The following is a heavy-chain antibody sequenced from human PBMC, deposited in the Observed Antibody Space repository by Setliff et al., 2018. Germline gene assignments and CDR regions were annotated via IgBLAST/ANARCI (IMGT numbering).Heavy chain of an antibody. CDR1: GYTFTNYD. Sequence: GASVKVSCKTSGYTFTNYDINWVRQATGQGLEWMGGTIPMLALPNKAEKFQDRITITADKSTNTAYMELSSLRSEDTAVYYCAVFNVTPTRKKYYSYLDVWGKGTTVTV. D-gene: IGHD2-2*01. CDR3: AVFNVTPTRKKYYSYLDV. J-gene: IGHJ6*03. V-gene: IGHV1-69*10. CDR2: TIPMLALP.